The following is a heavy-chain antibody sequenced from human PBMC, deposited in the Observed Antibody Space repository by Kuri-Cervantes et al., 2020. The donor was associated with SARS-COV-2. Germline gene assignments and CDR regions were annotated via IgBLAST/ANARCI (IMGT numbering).Heavy chain of an antibody. CDR2: ISWHSKGI. J-gene: IGHJ4*02. Sequence: SLKISCAASGFTFDDFALHWVRQAPGKGLEWVSSISWHSKGIGYADSVKGRFIISRDNAKRSLYLQMNSLRVEDTALYYCARDGGGGKDGYNFDYWGQGTLVTVSS. V-gene: IGHV3-9*01. D-gene: IGHD5-24*01. CDR3: ARDGGGGKDGYNFDY. CDR1: GFTFDDFA.